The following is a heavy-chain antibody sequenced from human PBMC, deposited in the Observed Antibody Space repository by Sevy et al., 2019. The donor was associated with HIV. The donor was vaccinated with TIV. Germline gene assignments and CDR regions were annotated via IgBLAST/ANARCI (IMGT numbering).Heavy chain of an antibody. CDR3: VPSGGGHAGF. CDR2: IKQDGSEK. V-gene: IGHV3-7*01. CDR1: GFTLSSRW. D-gene: IGHD2-15*01. Sequence: GGSLRLSCAASGFTLSSRWMSWVRQAPGKGLEWVANIKQDGSEKYCVDSVKDRFTISRDNAKNSLYLQMNSLRAEDTAVYYCVPSGGGHAGFWGQRTLVTVSS. J-gene: IGHJ4*02.